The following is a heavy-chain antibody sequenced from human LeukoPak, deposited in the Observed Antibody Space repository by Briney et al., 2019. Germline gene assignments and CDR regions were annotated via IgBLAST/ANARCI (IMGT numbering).Heavy chain of an antibody. Sequence: ASVKVSCKASGYTFTGYYMHWVRQAPGQGLEWMGRINPNIGGTNYAQKFQGRVTMTRDTSISTAYMELSRLRSDDTAVYYCARQNDYGDYFDYWGQGTLVTVSS. V-gene: IGHV1-2*06. CDR2: INPNIGGT. CDR3: ARQNDYGDYFDY. CDR1: GYTFTGYY. J-gene: IGHJ4*02. D-gene: IGHD4-17*01.